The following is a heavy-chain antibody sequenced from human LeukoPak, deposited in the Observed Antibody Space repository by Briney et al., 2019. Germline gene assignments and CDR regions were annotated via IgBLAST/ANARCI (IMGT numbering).Heavy chain of an antibody. CDR3: ARRSSSSWYDEYFDY. V-gene: IGHV4-59*08. J-gene: IGHJ4*02. CDR1: GGSISSHY. Sequence: SETLSLTCTVSGGSISSHYWSWIRQPPGKGLEWIGYIYYSGSTNYNASLKSRVTISVDASKNQFSLRLSSVTAADTAVYYCARRSSSSWYDEYFDYWGQGTLVTVSS. CDR2: IYYSGST. D-gene: IGHD6-13*01.